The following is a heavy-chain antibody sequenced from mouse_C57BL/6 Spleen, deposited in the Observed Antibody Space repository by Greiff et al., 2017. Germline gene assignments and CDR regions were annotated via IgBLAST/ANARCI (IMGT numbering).Heavy chain of an antibody. J-gene: IGHJ2*01. CDR1: GYTFTDYN. Sequence: EVQLQQSGPELVKPGASVKMSCKASGYTFTDYNMHWVKQSHGKSLEWIGYINPNNGGTSYNQKFKGKATLTVNKSSSTAYMELRSLTSEDSAVYYCARGITTVVGYFDDWGQGTTLTVSS. CDR2: INPNNGGT. D-gene: IGHD1-1*01. CDR3: ARGITTVVGYFDD. V-gene: IGHV1-22*01.